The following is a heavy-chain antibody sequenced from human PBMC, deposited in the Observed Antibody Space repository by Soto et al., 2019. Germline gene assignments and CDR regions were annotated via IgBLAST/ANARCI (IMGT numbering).Heavy chain of an antibody. CDR2: INAGNGNT. Sequence: ASVKVSCKASGYTFTSYAMHWVRQAPGQRLEWMGWINAGNGNTKYSQKFQGRVTITRDTSASTAYMELSSLRSEDTAVYYCSRYGGYCDLYDYWGQGTLVTGSA. V-gene: IGHV1-3*01. J-gene: IGHJ4*02. CDR1: GYTFTSYA. CDR3: SRYGGYCDLYDY. D-gene: IGHD6-25*01.